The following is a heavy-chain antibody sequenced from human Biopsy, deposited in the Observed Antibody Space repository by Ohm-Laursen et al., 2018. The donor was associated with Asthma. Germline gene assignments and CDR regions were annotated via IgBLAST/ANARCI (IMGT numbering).Heavy chain of an antibody. J-gene: IGHJ4*02. CDR3: ARRGGVRRYFDY. CDR1: GGSISSGAYY. CDR2: IYYIGST. D-gene: IGHD3-16*01. Sequence: PSQTLSLTCAVSGGSISSGAYYWSWARQPPGKGLEWIGYIYYIGSTYYNPSLKSRVAISLDTSKNQFSLKLSSVTAADTAVYFCARRGGVRRYFDYWGQGTLVTVSS. V-gene: IGHV4-30-4*01.